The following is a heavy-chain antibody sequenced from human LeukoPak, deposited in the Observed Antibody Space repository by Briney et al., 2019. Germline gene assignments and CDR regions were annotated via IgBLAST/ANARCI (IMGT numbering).Heavy chain of an antibody. CDR3: ARIADFVPVDRVYYDSSGYYLAFDI. CDR2: IIPIIGTA. V-gene: IGHV1-69*05. CDR1: GGTFSSYA. J-gene: IGHJ3*02. D-gene: IGHD3-22*01. Sequence: SVKVSCKASGGTFSSYAISWVRQAPGQGLEWMGGIIPIIGTANYAQKFQGRVTITTDESTGTAYMELSSLRSEDTAVYYCARIADFVPVDRVYYDSSGYYLAFDIWGQGTMVTVSS.